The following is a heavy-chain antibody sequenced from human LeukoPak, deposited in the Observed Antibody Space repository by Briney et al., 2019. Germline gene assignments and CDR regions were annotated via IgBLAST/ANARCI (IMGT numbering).Heavy chain of an antibody. CDR3: AGDANYDYVWGSYGRSAFDI. V-gene: IGHV1-69*05. D-gene: IGHD3-16*01. CDR2: IIPIFGTA. CDR1: VGTFSSYA. J-gene: IGHJ3*02. Sequence: SVKVSCKASVGTFSSYAISWVRQAPGQGLEWMGWIIPIFGTANYAQKFQGRVTITTDESTSTAYMELSSLRSEDTAVYYCAGDANYDYVWGSYGRSAFDIWGQGTMVTVSS.